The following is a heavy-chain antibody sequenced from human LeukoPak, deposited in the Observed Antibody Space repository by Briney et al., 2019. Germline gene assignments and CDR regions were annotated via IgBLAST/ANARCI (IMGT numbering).Heavy chain of an antibody. D-gene: IGHD1-26*01. CDR1: GFTFSTYS. CDR2: ISSTSSYI. Sequence: SGGSLRLSCAASGFTFSTYSMNWVRQAPGKGLEWVSSISSTSSYIYYADSVKGRFTISRDNAKNSLYLQMNSLRAEGTAVYYCARGRGSTGFDWGQGTLVTVSS. V-gene: IGHV3-21*01. CDR3: ARGRGSTGFD. J-gene: IGHJ4*02.